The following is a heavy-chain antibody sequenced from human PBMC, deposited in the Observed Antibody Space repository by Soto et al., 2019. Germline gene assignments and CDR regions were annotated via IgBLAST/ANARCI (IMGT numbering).Heavy chain of an antibody. J-gene: IGHJ4*02. Sequence: QVQLVESGGGVVQPGRSLRLSCAASGFTFSSYGMHWVRQAPGKGLEWVAVISYDGSNKYYADSVKGRFTISRDNSKNTLYLQMNSLRAEDTDVYYCAKVVGGWYPTYDYWGQGTLVTVSS. CDR1: GFTFSSYG. CDR3: AKVVGGWYPTYDY. V-gene: IGHV3-30*18. D-gene: IGHD6-19*01. CDR2: ISYDGSNK.